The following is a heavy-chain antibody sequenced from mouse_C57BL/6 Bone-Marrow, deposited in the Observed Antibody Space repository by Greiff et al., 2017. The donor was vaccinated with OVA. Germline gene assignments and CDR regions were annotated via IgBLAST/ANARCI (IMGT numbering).Heavy chain of an antibody. J-gene: IGHJ2*01. CDR3: AKDSSGPDY. Sequence: QVQLKQSGAELVKPGASVKMSCKASGYTFTSYWITWVKQRPGQGLEWIGDIYPGSGSTNYNEKFKSKATLTVDTSSSTAYMQLSSLTSEDSAVYYCAKDSSGPDYWGQGTTLTVSS. D-gene: IGHD3-2*02. CDR1: GYTFTSYW. V-gene: IGHV1-55*01. CDR2: IYPGSGST.